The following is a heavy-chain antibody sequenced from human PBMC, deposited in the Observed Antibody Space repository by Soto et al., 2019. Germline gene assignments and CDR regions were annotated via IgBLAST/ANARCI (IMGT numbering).Heavy chain of an antibody. Sequence: SVKVSCKASGGTFSSYAISWVRQAPGQGLEWMGGIIPIFGTANYARKFQGRVTITADESTSTAYMELSSLRSEDTAVYYCARAEYSSSWRPLTNPHFDSLCQGTLVPVSS. V-gene: IGHV1-69*13. CDR3: ARAEYSSSWRPLTNPHFDS. CDR2: IIPIFGTA. J-gene: IGHJ4*02. D-gene: IGHD6-13*01. CDR1: GGTFSSYA.